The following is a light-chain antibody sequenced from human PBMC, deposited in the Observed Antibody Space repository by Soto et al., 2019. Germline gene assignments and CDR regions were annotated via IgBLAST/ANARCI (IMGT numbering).Light chain of an antibody. CDR3: LQLYNYPRT. V-gene: IGKV1-6*01. CDR1: QAIRSD. CDR2: AAS. J-gene: IGKJ1*01. Sequence: AIQMTQSPSSLSASVGDRVTITCRASQAIRSDLAWYQQKPGMAPKFLIFAASNSQRGVPARFSGSGSGTDFTLTISSLQSEDFATYSCLQLYNYPRTFGQGTKV.